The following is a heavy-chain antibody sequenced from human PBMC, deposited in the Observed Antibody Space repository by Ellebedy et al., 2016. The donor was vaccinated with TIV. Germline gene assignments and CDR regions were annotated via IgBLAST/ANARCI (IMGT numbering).Heavy chain of an antibody. J-gene: IGHJ5*02. CDR1: GGTFSSYA. CDR2: IIPIFGTA. CDR3: ARVIYSGSYNWFDP. Sequence: SVKVSXKASGGTFSSYAISWVRQAPGQGLEWMGGIIPIFGTANYAQKFQGRVTITADESTSTAYMELSSLRSEDTAVYYCARVIYSGSYNWFDPWGQGTLVTVSS. D-gene: IGHD3/OR15-3a*01. V-gene: IGHV1-69*13.